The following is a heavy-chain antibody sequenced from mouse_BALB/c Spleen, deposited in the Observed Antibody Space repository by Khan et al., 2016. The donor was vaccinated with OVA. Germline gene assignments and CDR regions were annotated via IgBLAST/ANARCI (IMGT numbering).Heavy chain of an antibody. CDR2: IWSGGST. CDR3: ARNYYYSECFAY. J-gene: IGHJ3*01. CDR1: GFSLTNYG. Sequence: QVQLKESGPGLVQPSQSLSITCTVSGFSLTNYGVPWVRQSPGKGLEWLGLIWSGGSTDYNAAFISRLSISKDNSKSQVFFKLNSLQANDTAIYYCARNYYYSECFAYWGQGTLVTVSA. V-gene: IGHV2-2*02. D-gene: IGHD2-4*01.